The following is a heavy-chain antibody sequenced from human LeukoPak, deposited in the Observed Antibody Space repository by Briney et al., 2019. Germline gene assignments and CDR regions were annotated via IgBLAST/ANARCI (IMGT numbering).Heavy chain of an antibody. V-gene: IGHV1-2*02. J-gene: IGHJ4*02. CDR3: ARGTYYDSSAYSGVRLFDY. CDR1: GYTFTGYY. D-gene: IGHD3-22*01. CDR2: INPNSGRT. Sequence: GASVKVSCRASGYTFTGYYMHWIRQAPGRGLEWMGWINPNSGRTNYAQKFQGRVTMTSDTPISTAYMDLSRLRSDDTALYYCARGTYYDSSAYSGVRLFDYWGQGTLVTVSS.